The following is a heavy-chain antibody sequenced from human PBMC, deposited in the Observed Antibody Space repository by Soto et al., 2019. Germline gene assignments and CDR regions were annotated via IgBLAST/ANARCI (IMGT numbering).Heavy chain of an antibody. CDR1: GFTFSSYA. CDR3: AKLVGSATDY. CDR2: ISASGGNT. J-gene: IGHJ4*02. D-gene: IGHD2-8*02. Sequence: PGGSLRLSCTASGFTFSSYAMIWVRQAPGKGLEWVSAISASGGNTYYADSVKGRFTISRDNSKNALYLQMNSLRVEDTAVYYCAKLVGSATDYWGQGTLVTVSS. V-gene: IGHV3-23*01.